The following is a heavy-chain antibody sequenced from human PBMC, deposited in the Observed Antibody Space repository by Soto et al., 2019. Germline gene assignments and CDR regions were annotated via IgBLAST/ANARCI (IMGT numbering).Heavy chain of an antibody. CDR3: AREPYSSGWYVGVDY. D-gene: IGHD6-19*01. J-gene: IGHJ4*02. V-gene: IGHV1-18*01. CDR2: ISAYNGNT. CDR1: GYTFTSYG. Sequence: QVQLVQSGAEVKKPGASVEVSCKASGYTFTSYGISWVRQAPGQGLEWMGWISAYNGNTNYAQKLQGRVTMTTDTSTSTAYMELRSLRSDDTAVYDCAREPYSSGWYVGVDYWGQGTLVTVSS.